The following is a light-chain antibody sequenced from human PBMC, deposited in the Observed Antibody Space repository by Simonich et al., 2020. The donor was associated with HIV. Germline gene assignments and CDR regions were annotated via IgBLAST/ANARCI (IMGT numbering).Light chain of an antibody. J-gene: IGKJ2*01. V-gene: IGKV4-1*01. Sequence: DIVMTQSPDSLAVSLGERATINCKSSQSVLSSSNNKNSLAWYQQKPGQPPNLLVYWASTRESGVPDRFSGSGSETDFTLTISSLQAEDVAVYYCQQYYSTPYTFGQGTKLEIK. CDR2: WAS. CDR3: QQYYSTPYT. CDR1: QSVLSSSNNKNS.